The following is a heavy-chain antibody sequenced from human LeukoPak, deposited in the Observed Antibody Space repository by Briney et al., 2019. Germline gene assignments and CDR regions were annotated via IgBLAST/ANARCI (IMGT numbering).Heavy chain of an antibody. V-gene: IGHV1-46*01. J-gene: IGHJ4*02. Sequence: ASVNVSCKASGYTFTSYTINWVRQAPGQGLEWMGVIYTSGGGTTYAQNFQDRVTVTRDTSTSTVYMELSSLRSEDTAVYYCARVEGITAQEGDWGQGTLVTVSS. D-gene: IGHD6-13*01. CDR1: GYTFTSYT. CDR3: ARVEGITAQEGD. CDR2: IYTSGGGT.